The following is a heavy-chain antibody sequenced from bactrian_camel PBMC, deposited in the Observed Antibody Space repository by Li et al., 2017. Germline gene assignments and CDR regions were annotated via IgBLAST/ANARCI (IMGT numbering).Heavy chain of an antibody. D-gene: IGHD2*01. V-gene: IGHV3S57*01. J-gene: IGHJ6*01. CDR3: AADPWCSGQFARLEPPEVLGY. CDR2: IESDGST. CDR1: GDTHMRYC. Sequence: GSLRLSCVASGDTHMRYCMAWFRQAPGKEREGVAGIESDGSTSYADSVKGRFTISQDSAKSILYLQMHSLNSEDTAMYYCAADPWCSGQFARLEPPEVLGYWGQGTQVTVS.